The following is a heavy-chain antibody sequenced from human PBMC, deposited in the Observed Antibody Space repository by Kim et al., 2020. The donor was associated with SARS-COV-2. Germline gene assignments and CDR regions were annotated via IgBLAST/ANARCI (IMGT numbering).Heavy chain of an antibody. J-gene: IGHJ4*02. CDR1: GFTFSSYS. CDR2: ISSSSSTI. V-gene: IGHV3-48*02. CDR3: ARAFYLDYDFWSGYYMKGGYFDY. D-gene: IGHD3-3*01. Sequence: GGSLRLSCAASGFTFSSYSMNWVRQAPGKGLEWVSYISSSSSTIYYADSVKGRFTISRDNAKNSLYLQMNSLRDEDTAVYYCARAFYLDYDFWSGYYMKGGYFDYWGQGTLVTVSS.